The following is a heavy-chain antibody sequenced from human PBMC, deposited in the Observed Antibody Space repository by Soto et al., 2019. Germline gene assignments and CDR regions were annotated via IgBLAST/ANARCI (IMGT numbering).Heavy chain of an antibody. CDR2: ISVSGHST. J-gene: IGHJ6*02. CDR3: AKPAKVTTPFYYHGIDG. CDR1: GFSFSSYA. Sequence: GVSLRLSCAASGFSFSSYAMSWVRQAPGKGLEWVSTISVSGHSTSYADSVKGRFTISRDNPKNTLYLQMNSLTAEDTAVYYCAKPAKVTTPFYYHGIDGWGQGTTVTVSS. D-gene: IGHD4-17*01. V-gene: IGHV3-23*01.